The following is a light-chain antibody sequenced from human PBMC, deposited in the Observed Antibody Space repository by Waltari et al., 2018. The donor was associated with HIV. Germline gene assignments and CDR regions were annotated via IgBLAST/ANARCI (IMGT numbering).Light chain of an antibody. CDR1: SSDVGGYNY. CDR3: CSYVGSSTWV. Sequence: QSALTQPASVSGSPGQSITISCTGTSSDVGGYNYVSWYQQHPGKAPKVMIYDVSKRPSGVSNRCSGSKPGNTASLTISGLQAEDEADYYCCSYVGSSTWVFGGGTKLTVL. V-gene: IGLV2-23*02. CDR2: DVS. J-gene: IGLJ3*02.